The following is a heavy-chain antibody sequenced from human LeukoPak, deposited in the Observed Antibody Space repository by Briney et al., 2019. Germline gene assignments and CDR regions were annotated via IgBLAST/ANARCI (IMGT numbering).Heavy chain of an antibody. Sequence: ASVKVSCKASGYTFTGCYMHWVRQAPGQGLEWMGWINPNSGGTNYAQKFKGRVTMTRDTSINTAYMELSGLTSDDTAVYYCARDAAQQATVVITNEPRGTPGAADYWGQGTPATVSS. J-gene: IGHJ4*02. CDR1: GYTFTGCY. V-gene: IGHV1-2*02. CDR3: ARDAAQQATVVITNEPRGTPGAADY. D-gene: IGHD3-22*01. CDR2: INPNSGGT.